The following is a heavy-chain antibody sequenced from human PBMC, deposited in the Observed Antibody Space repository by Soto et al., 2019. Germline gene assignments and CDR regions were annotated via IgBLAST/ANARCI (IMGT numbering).Heavy chain of an antibody. J-gene: IGHJ5*02. CDR3: ARGWTHSFP. Sequence: SETLSLTCTVSGGSISNYYWSWIRQPPGKGLEWIGYVYYTGSTTYNPSLKSRVTISVDTSKNQFSLKLSSVTAADTAVYYCARGWTHSFPWGQGTLVTVSS. V-gene: IGHV4-59*01. CDR1: GGSISNYY. D-gene: IGHD2-15*01. CDR2: VYYTGST.